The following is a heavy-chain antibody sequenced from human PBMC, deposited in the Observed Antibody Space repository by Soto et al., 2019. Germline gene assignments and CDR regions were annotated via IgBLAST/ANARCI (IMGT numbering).Heavy chain of an antibody. CDR1: GSTFDDYA. D-gene: IGHD3-22*01. CDR3: AKGPYDSSGYYNFDY. J-gene: IGHJ4*02. CDR2: ISWNSAAM. Sequence: GGSLRLSCAASGSTFDDYAMHWVRQAPGKGLEWVSGISWNSAAMGYADSVRGRFSISRDNAKKSLYLQMNSLRAEDTALYYCAKGPYDSSGYYNFDYWGQGTLVTVSS. V-gene: IGHV3-9*01.